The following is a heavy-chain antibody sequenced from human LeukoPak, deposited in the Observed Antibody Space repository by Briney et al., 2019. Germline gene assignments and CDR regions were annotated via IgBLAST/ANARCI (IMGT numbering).Heavy chain of an antibody. D-gene: IGHD1-26*01. CDR2: IWYDGSNK. J-gene: IGHJ4*02. V-gene: IGHV3-33*01. CDR3: ASNIVGATFDY. Sequence: HPGGSLRLSCAASGFTFSSYGMHWVRQAPGKGLEWVAVIWYDGSNKYYADSVKGRFTISRGNSKNTLYLQMNSLRAEDTAVYYCASNIVGATFDYWGQGTLVTVSS. CDR1: GFTFSSYG.